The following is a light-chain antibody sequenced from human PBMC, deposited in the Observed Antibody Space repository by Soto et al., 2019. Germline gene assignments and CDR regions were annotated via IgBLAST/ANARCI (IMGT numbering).Light chain of an antibody. CDR3: LQYDSSPIT. V-gene: IGKV3-20*01. CDR1: QSVSSSY. Sequence: EIVLTQSPGTLSLSPGERATLSCRASQSVSSSYLAWYQQKPGQARRLLIYAASSRATGTPDRFSGSGAGTHCTLTISSLEPEDFAAYYCLQYDSSPITFGQGTRLEIK. CDR2: AAS. J-gene: IGKJ5*01.